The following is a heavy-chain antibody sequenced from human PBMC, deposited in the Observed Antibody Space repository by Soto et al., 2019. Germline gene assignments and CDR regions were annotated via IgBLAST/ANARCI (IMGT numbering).Heavy chain of an antibody. D-gene: IGHD1-20*01. V-gene: IGHV3-23*01. CDR3: AKDAVPHNGKWDWFDP. J-gene: IGHJ5*02. Sequence: ELQLLESGGALVQPGGSLRLSCAASGFTFSNYAMSWVRQAPGKGLEWVSSIGGTGSDTYYADSVRGRFTISSDNYKNSLYLQLNSLRTEDTAMYFCAKDAVPHNGKWDWFDPWGQGTLVIVSS. CDR2: IGGTGSDT. CDR1: GFTFSNYA.